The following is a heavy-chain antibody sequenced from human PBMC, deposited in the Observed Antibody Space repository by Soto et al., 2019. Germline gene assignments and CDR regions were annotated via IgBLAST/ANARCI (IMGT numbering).Heavy chain of an antibody. CDR1: GGTFSSYA. CDR3: ARVPGYCSSTSCYGNWFDP. V-gene: IGHV1-3*01. D-gene: IGHD2-2*03. Sequence: ASVKVSCKASGGTFSSYAISWVRQAPGQGLEWMGGINAVNGNTNYSQKFQGRVTITRDTSASTAYMELSSLRSEDTAVYYCARVPGYCSSTSCYGNWFDPWGQGTLVTVSS. CDR2: INAVNGNT. J-gene: IGHJ5*02.